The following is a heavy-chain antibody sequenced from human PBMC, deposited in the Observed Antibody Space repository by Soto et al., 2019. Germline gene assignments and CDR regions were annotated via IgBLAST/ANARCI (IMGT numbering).Heavy chain of an antibody. J-gene: IGHJ4*02. CDR2: IYYSGST. D-gene: IGHD1-7*01. V-gene: IGHV4-31*03. CDR1: GGSISSGGYY. Sequence: LPLTCTVSGGSISSGGYYWSWIRQHPGKGLEWIGYIYYSGSTYYNPSLKSRVTISVDTSKNQFSLKLSSVTAADTAVYYCARERTHYFDYWGQGTLVTVSS. CDR3: ARERTHYFDY.